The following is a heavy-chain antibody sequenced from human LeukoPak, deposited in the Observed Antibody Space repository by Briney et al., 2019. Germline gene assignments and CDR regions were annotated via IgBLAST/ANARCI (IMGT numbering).Heavy chain of an antibody. J-gene: IGHJ5*02. Sequence: GGSLRLSCAASGFTFSSYRMNWVRQAPGKGLEWVSYISSSSSTIYYADSVKGRFTISRDNSKNTLYLQMSSLRAEDTAVYYCARDLTSTSWEGFDPWGQGTLVTVSS. V-gene: IGHV3-48*01. CDR1: GFTFSSYR. D-gene: IGHD2-2*01. CDR2: ISSSSSTI. CDR3: ARDLTSTSWEGFDP.